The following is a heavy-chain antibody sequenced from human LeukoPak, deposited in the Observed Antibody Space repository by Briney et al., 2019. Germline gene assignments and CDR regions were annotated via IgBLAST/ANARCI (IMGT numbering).Heavy chain of an antibody. V-gene: IGHV3-73*01. J-gene: IGHJ4*02. CDR3: NTTTVPSLY. D-gene: IGHD4-17*01. CDR1: GPAFTVSA. CDR2: VSSRATSYAT. Sequence: GVSLTLACSLSGPAFTVSARDWGRQASGRGPGWVVRVSSRATSYATSYAASVKGRFNISRDESKNTAYLQMNSLKPEDTAVYYCNTTTVPSLYWGQGTLVIVSS.